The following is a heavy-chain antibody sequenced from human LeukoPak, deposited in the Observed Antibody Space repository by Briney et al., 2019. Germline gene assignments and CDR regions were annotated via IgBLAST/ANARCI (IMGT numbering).Heavy chain of an antibody. Sequence: SVKVSCKASGGTFSSYAISWVRQAPGQGLEWMGGIIPIFGTTDYAQKFQGRVTITADKSTSTAYMELSSLRSEDTAVYYRARGSYYYGSGSSYPWEYFDYWGQGTLVTVSS. CDR2: IIPIFGTT. V-gene: IGHV1-69*06. CDR1: GGTFSSYA. CDR3: ARGSYYYGSGSSYPWEYFDY. J-gene: IGHJ4*02. D-gene: IGHD3-10*01.